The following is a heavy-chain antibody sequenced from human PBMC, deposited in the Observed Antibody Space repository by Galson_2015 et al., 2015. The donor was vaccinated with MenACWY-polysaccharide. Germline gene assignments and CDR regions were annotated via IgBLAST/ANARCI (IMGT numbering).Heavy chain of an antibody. Sequence: SLRLSCAASGFTFSSYAMSWVRQAPGKGLEWVAVIWYDGSNKYYADSVKGRFTISRDNSKNTLYLQMNSLRAEDTAVYYCAREGTGYYDSSGCPLAFDYWGQGTLVTVSS. J-gene: IGHJ4*02. D-gene: IGHD3-22*01. V-gene: IGHV3-33*08. CDR3: AREGTGYYDSSGCPLAFDY. CDR2: IWYDGSNK. CDR1: GFTFSSYA.